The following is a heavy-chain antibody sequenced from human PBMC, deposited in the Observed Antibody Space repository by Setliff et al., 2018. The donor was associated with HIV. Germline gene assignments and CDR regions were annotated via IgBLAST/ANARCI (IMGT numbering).Heavy chain of an antibody. D-gene: IGHD3-10*01. CDR3: ARGRGGEPGDAMYFDL. J-gene: IGHJ3*01. CDR1: GFTFNEYN. V-gene: IGHV3-21*06. Sequence: PGGSLRLSCAASGFTFNEYNMNWVRQAPGKGLEWVSSLTTTKSYVHYADSVTGRFTISIDTAKNSLYLQMNSLGVEDTALYFCARGRGGEPGDAMYFDLWGQGTMVTVSS. CDR2: LTTTKSYV.